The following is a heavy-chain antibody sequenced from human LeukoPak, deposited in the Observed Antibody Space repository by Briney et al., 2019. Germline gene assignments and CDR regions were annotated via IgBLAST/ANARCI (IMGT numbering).Heavy chain of an antibody. Sequence: PGGSLRLSCAASGFTFSSFWIYWVRHAPGKGLVWVSRIKSDGSETTYADSVKGRFTISRDNAKNTLYLQMDSLRAEDTAVYYCARVRMGDDFNPFDYWGQGTLVTVSS. D-gene: IGHD3-16*01. CDR2: IKSDGSET. CDR1: GFTFSSFW. CDR3: ARVRMGDDFNPFDY. V-gene: IGHV3-74*01. J-gene: IGHJ4*02.